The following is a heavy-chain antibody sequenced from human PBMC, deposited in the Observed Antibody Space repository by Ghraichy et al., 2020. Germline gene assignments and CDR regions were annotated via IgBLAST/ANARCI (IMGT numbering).Heavy chain of an antibody. D-gene: IGHD2-2*01. Sequence: GGSLRLSCAASGFTFSSFAMHWVRQAPGKGLEWVAIIAYDGGNKYYADSVKGRFTISRDNSKSTLYLQMNSLRAEDTAVYYCARDRGSSSTWRGGIDYWGQGTLVTVSS. CDR1: GFTFSSFA. J-gene: IGHJ4*02. V-gene: IGHV3-30-3*01. CDR3: ARDRGSSSTWRGGIDY. CDR2: IAYDGGNK.